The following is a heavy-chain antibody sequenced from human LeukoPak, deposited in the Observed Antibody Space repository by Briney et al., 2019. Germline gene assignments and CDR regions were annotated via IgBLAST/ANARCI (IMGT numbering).Heavy chain of an antibody. J-gene: IGHJ6*04. CDR1: GFTFRSYG. D-gene: IGHD3-10*02. CDR2: IKKDGSEK. Sequence: GGSLRLSCAASGFTFRSYGMHWVRQAPGKGLEWVANIKKDGSEKYYVDSVKGRFTISRDNAKTSLYLQMNSLRAEDTAVYYCAELGITMIGGVWGKGTTVTISS. V-gene: IGHV3-7*01. CDR3: AELGITMIGGV.